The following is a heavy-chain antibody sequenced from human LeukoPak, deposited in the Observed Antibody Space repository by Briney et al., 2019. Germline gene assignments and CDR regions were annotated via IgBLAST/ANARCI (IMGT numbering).Heavy chain of an antibody. Sequence: SEXXSLTCTVSGGSISSDYWSWIRQPPGKGLEWIGYIYYSGSTNYNPSLTSRVTISVDTTKKQFSLKLSSVTAADTAVYYCARSSDYGDYVYYYYYMDVWGKGTTVTVSS. D-gene: IGHD4-17*01. CDR3: ARSSDYGDYVYYYYYMDV. CDR1: GGSISSDY. V-gene: IGHV4-59*01. CDR2: IYYSGST. J-gene: IGHJ6*03.